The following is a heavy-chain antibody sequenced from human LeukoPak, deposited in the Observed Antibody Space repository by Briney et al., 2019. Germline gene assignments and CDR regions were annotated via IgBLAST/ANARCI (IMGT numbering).Heavy chain of an antibody. J-gene: IGHJ4*02. CDR1: GLSFSGYW. V-gene: IGHV3-7*01. D-gene: IGHD2-2*01. Sequence: PGGSLRLSWAASGLSFSGYWMSWVRQAPGKGLGWVANIKYDATMKFYLDSVKSRFTISRDNAKNLLYLQMNSLRADDTAVYYCATSDASSANDWGQGTLVTVSS. CDR3: ATSDASSAND. CDR2: IKYDATMK.